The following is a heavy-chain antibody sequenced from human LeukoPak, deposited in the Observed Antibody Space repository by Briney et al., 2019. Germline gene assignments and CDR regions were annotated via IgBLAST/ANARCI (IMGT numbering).Heavy chain of an antibody. J-gene: IGHJ5*02. CDR3: ARGEGEYDFWSGYYNWFDP. V-gene: IGHV4-59*06. CDR2: IYYSGST. D-gene: IGHD3-3*01. Sequence: PSETLSLTCNVSGGSISSYSWNWIRQPAGKGLEWIGYIYYSGSTYYNPSLKSRVTISVDTSKNQFSLKLSSVTAADTAVYYCARGEGEYDFWSGYYNWFDPWGQGTLVTVSS. CDR1: GGSISSYS.